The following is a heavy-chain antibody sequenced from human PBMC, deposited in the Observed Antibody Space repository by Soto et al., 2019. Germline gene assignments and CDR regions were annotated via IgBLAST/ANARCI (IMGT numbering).Heavy chain of an antibody. CDR1: GFTFSSYS. CDR3: ARDRVVVVAAGTWFDP. J-gene: IGHJ5*02. Sequence: EVQLVESGGGLVQPGGSLRLSCAASGFTFSSYSMNWVRQAPGKGLEWVSYISSSSSTIYYADSVKGRFTISRDNAKNSLYLQMNSPRDEDTAVYYCARDRVVVVAAGTWFDPWGQGTLVTVSS. CDR2: ISSSSSTI. V-gene: IGHV3-48*02. D-gene: IGHD2-15*01.